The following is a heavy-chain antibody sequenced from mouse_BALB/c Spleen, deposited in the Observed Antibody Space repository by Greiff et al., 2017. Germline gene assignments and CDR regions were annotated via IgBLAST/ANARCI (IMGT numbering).Heavy chain of an antibody. D-gene: IGHD2-3*01. J-gene: IGHJ3*01. V-gene: IGHV2-9*02. CDR1: GFSLTSYG. CDR2: IWAGGST. CDR3: ARALDGYLSLFAY. Sequence: QVHVKQSGPGLVAPSQSLSITCTVSGFSLTSYGVHWVRQPPGKGLEWLGVIWAGGSTNYNSALMSRLSISKDNSKSQVFLKMNSLQTDDTAMYYCARALDGYLSLFAYWGQGTLVTVSA.